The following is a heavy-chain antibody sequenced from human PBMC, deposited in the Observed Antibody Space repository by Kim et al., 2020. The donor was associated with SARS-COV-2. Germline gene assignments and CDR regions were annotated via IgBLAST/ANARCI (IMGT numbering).Heavy chain of an antibody. D-gene: IGHD6-19*01. V-gene: IGHV3-7*03. Sequence: GGSLRLSCAASGFTFSSYWMSWVRQAPGKGLEWVANIKQDGSEKYYVDSVKGRFTISRDNAKNSLYLQMNSLRAEDTAVYYCARGLAPSVRYSSGWYNYGMDVWGQGTTVTVSS. CDR3: ARGLAPSVRYSSGWYNYGMDV. J-gene: IGHJ6*02. CDR1: GFTFSSYW. CDR2: IKQDGSEK.